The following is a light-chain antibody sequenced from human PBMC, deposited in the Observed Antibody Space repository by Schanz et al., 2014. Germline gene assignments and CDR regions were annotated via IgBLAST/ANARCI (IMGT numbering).Light chain of an antibody. Sequence: EIVLTQSPGTLSLSPGERATLSCRASQSVGSSYIAWYQQKPGQAPRLLIYGASSRATGIPARFSGSGSGTEFTLTISSLQSEDFAVYYCQQYNNWPPLTFGGGTKVEIK. CDR3: QQYNNWPPLT. J-gene: IGKJ4*01. CDR1: QSVGSS. V-gene: IGKV3-15*01. CDR2: GAS.